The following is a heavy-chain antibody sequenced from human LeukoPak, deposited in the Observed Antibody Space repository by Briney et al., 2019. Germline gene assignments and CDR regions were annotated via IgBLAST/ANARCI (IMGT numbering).Heavy chain of an antibody. CDR3: ARGSSGYYLEYFQH. J-gene: IGHJ1*01. D-gene: IGHD3-22*01. CDR2: INHSGST. V-gene: IGHV4-34*01. CDR1: GGSFSGYY. Sequence: SETLSLTCAVYGGSFSGYYWSWIRQPPGEGLEWIGEINHSGSTNYNPSLKSRVTISVDTSKNQFSLKLSSVTAADTAVYYCARGSSGYYLEYFQHWGQGTLVTVSS.